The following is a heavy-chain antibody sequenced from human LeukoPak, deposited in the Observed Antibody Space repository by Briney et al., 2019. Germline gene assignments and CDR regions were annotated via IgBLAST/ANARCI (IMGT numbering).Heavy chain of an antibody. J-gene: IGHJ4*02. CDR2: IKQDGSEK. Sequence: GGSLRLSCAASGFTFSTYCMSWIRQAPGKGLEWVANIKQDGSEKYYVDSVKGRFTISRDNAKNSLYLQMNSLRAEDTAVYYCAGTPVGDYVCDYEDWGQVALVTVSS. V-gene: IGHV3-7*01. CDR1: GFTFSTYC. CDR3: AGTPVGDYVCDYED. D-gene: IGHD3-16*01.